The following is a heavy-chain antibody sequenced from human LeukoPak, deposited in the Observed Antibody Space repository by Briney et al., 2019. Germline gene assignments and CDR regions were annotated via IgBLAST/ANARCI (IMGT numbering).Heavy chain of an antibody. CDR1: GYTFTGYY. V-gene: IGHV1-2*06. D-gene: IGHD3-22*01. CDR2: INPNSGGT. J-gene: IGHJ4*02. CDR3: ARDLISSRYSIAPLEG. Sequence: ASLKVSSKASGYTFTGYYMHWVRQAPGQGLEWMGRINPNSGGTHYAQKFQGTVTMTRDATLSTAYMELSSLRSADTAEYYCARDLISSRYSIAPLEGWGQGTLVTVSS.